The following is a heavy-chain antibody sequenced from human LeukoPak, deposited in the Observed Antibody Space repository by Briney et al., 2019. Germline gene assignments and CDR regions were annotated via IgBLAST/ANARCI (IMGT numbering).Heavy chain of an antibody. CDR3: ARVFRAARSLWYYYHMDV. V-gene: IGHV4-59*01. CDR1: GGSISSYY. Sequence: KPSETLSLTCTVSGGSISSYYWSWIRQPPGKGLEWIGYIYYSGSTNYNPSLKSRVTISVDTSKNQFSLKLSSVTAADTAVYYCARVFRAARSLWYYYHMDVWGKGTTVTVSS. J-gene: IGHJ6*03. D-gene: IGHD6-6*01. CDR2: IYYSGST.